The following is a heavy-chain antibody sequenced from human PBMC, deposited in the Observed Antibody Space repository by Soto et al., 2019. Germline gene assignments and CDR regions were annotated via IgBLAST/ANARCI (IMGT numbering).Heavy chain of an antibody. J-gene: IGHJ6*02. CDR3: ARGMDIVVVVAAKNYRMDV. D-gene: IGHD2-15*01. Sequence: SVKVSCKASGGTFSSYAISWVRQAPGQGLEWMGGIIPIFGTANYAQKFQGRVTITADESTSTAYMELSSLRSEDTAVYYCARGMDIVVVVAAKNYRMDVWGQGTTVTVSS. CDR1: GGTFSSYA. CDR2: IIPIFGTA. V-gene: IGHV1-69*13.